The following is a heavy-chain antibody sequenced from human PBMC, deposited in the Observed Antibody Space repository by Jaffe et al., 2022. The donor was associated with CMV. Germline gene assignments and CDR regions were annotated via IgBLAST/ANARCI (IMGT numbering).Heavy chain of an antibody. CDR2: INPNSGGT. J-gene: IGHJ6*02. D-gene: IGHD6-6*01. CDR3: ARDRAARGYYYGMDV. CDR1: GYTFTGYY. V-gene: IGHV1-2*02. Sequence: QVQLVQSGAEVKKPGASVKVSCKASGYTFTGYYMHWVRQAPGQGLEWMGWINPNSGGTNYAQKFQGRVTMTRDTSISTAYMELSRLRSDDTAVYYCARDRAARGYYYGMDVWGQGTTVTVSS.